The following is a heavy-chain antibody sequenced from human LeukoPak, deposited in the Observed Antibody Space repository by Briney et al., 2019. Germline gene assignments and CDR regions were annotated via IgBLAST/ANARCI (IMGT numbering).Heavy chain of an antibody. J-gene: IGHJ4*02. CDR1: GFTFSSYA. D-gene: IGHD3-22*01. Sequence: GGSLRLSCAASGFTFSSYAMSWVRQAPGKGLEWVSAISGSGGSTYYADSVKGRFTISRDNSKNTLYLQMNSLRAEDTAVYYCAKYQIRDYYDSSGYYYFDYWGQETLVTVSS. V-gene: IGHV3-23*01. CDR3: AKYQIRDYYDSSGYYYFDY. CDR2: ISGSGGST.